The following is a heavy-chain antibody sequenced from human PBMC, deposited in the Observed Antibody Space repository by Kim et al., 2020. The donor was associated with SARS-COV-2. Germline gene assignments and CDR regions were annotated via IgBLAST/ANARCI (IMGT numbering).Heavy chain of an antibody. CDR3: ARDSPVTPEDYYYGMDV. D-gene: IGHD4-17*01. CDR2: IYTSGST. CDR1: GGSISSYY. Sequence: SETLSLTCTVSGGSISSYYWSWIRQPAGKGLEWIGRIYTSGSTNYNPSLKSRVTMSVDTSKNQFSLKLSSVTAADTAVYYCARDSPVTPEDYYYGMDVWGQGTTVTVSS. J-gene: IGHJ6*02. V-gene: IGHV4-4*07.